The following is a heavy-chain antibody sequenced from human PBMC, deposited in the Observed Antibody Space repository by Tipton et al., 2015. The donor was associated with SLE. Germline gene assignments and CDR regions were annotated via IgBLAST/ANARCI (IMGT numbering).Heavy chain of an antibody. CDR1: GFSISSGYY. V-gene: IGHV4-38-2*01. J-gene: IGHJ4*02. D-gene: IGHD5-18*01. Sequence: GLVKPSETLSLTCAVSGFSISSGYYWGWIRQSPGKGLEWIGSIYYSGSTYYNPSLKSRVTISVDTSKNQFSLKLSSVTAADTAVYYCARRASDTAMVNYWGQGTLVTVSS. CDR2: IYYSGST. CDR3: ARRASDTAMVNY.